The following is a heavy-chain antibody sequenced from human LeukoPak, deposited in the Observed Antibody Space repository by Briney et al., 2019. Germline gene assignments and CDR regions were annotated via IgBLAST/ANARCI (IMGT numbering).Heavy chain of an antibody. CDR2: SGGSGGAT. D-gene: IGHD1-26*01. CDR3: AKGRVGAAGLFDS. J-gene: IGHJ4*02. Sequence: GGSLRLSCAASGFTFSSHAMSWVRQAPGKGLEWVSVSGGSGGATRYVDSVKGRSSISRDNSKNILSLQLNSLRSEDTAIYYCAKGRVGAAGLFDSWGQGILVTVSS. CDR1: GFTFSSHA. V-gene: IGHV3-23*01.